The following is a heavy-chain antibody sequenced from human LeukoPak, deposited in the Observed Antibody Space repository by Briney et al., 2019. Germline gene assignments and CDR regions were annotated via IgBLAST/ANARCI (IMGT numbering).Heavy chain of an antibody. CDR3: ARTAAAAGYYYYGMDV. CDR1: GFTVSSNY. J-gene: IGHJ6*04. V-gene: IGHV3-53*01. Sequence: GGSLRLSCAASGFTVSSNYMSWVRQAPGKGLEWVSVIYSGGSTYYADSVKGRFTISRDNSKNTLYLQMNSLRAEDTAVYYCARTAAAAGYYYYGMDVWGKGTTVTVSS. CDR2: IYSGGST. D-gene: IGHD6-13*01.